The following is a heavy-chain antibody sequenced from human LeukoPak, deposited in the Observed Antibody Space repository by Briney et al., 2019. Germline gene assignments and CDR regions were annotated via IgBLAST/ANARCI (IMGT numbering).Heavy chain of an antibody. Sequence: ASVNVSFQVSGYTLTELSMHWVRQAPGKGLAGMGGFDPEDGETIYAQKFQGRVTMTEDTSTDTAYMELSSLRSEDTAVYYCATYPWFGELLYGYFQHWGQGTLVTVSS. CDR2: FDPEDGET. J-gene: IGHJ1*01. CDR1: GYTLTELS. V-gene: IGHV1-24*01. D-gene: IGHD3-10*01. CDR3: ATYPWFGELLYGYFQH.